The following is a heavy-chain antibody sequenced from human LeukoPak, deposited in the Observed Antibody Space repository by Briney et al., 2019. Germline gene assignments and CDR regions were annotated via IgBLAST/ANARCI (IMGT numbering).Heavy chain of an antibody. V-gene: IGHV3-7*01. CDR1: GFTFSNYW. CDR2: IKQDGSEK. CDR3: AREPNTPPYYFEY. Sequence: GGSLRLSCAASGFTFSNYWMSWVRQAPGKGLEWVADIKQDGSEKYYVDSVKGRFTISRDNAKNSLYLQMNSLRAEDTALYYCAREPNTPPYYFEYWGQGALVTVSS. J-gene: IGHJ4*02.